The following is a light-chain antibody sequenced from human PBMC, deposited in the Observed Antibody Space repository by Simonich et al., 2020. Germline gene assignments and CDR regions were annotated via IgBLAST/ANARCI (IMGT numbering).Light chain of an antibody. Sequence: DIVMTQSPDSLAVSLGERATINYKSSQSVLYSSNNKNYFAWDQQKPGQPPKLRIYWASTRESGVPDRFSGSGSGTDFTLTISSLQAEDVAVYYCQQYYSTPYTFGQGTKLEIK. CDR1: QSVLYSSNNKNY. J-gene: IGKJ2*01. V-gene: IGKV4-1*01. CDR2: WAS. CDR3: QQYYSTPYT.